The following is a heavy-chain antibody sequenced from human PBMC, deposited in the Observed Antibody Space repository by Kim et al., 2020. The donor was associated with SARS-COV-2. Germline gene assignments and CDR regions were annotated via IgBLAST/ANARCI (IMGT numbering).Heavy chain of an antibody. CDR1: GFTFSNAW. V-gene: IGHV3-15*01. J-gene: IGHJ4*02. D-gene: IGHD3-9*01. Sequence: GGSLRLSCAASGFTFSNAWMSWVRQAPGKGLEWVGRIKSKTDGGTTDYAAPVKGRFTISRDDSKNTLYLQMNSLKTEDTAVYYCTTVLPGVRYFDWLLFGGEYWGQGTLVTVSS. CDR3: TTVLPGVRYFDWLLFGGEY. CDR2: IKSKTDGGTT.